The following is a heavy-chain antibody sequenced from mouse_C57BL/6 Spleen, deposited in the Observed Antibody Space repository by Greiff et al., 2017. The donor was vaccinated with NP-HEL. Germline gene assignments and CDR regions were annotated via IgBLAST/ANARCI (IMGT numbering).Heavy chain of an antibody. CDR2: ISNGGGST. Sequence: EVKLMESGGGLVQPGGSLKLSCAASGFTFSDYYMYWVRQTPEKRLEWVAYISNGGGSTYYPDTVKGRFTISRDNAKNTLYLQMSRLKSEDTAMYYCARHDWSRAMDYWGQGTSVTVSS. CDR1: GFTFSDYY. D-gene: IGHD2-13*01. J-gene: IGHJ4*01. V-gene: IGHV5-12*01. CDR3: ARHDWSRAMDY.